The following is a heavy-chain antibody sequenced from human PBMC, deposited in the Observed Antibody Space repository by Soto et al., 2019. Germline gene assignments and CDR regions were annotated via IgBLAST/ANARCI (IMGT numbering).Heavy chain of an antibody. CDR3: AKDTAYYYYGSGSFDY. CDR2: ISYDGSNK. CDR1: GFTFSSYG. Sequence: QVQLVESGGGVVQPGRSLRLSCAASGFTFSSYGMHWVRQAPGKGLEWVAVISYDGSNKYYADSVKGRFTISRDNSKNTLYRQINSLRAEDTAVYYCAKDTAYYYYGSGSFDYWGQGTLVTVSS. V-gene: IGHV3-30*18. J-gene: IGHJ4*02. D-gene: IGHD3-10*01.